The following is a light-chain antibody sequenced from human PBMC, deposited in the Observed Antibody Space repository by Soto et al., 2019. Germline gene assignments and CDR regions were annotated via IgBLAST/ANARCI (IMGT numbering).Light chain of an antibody. CDR3: QHRSIWPVS. CDR2: DVS. V-gene: IGKV3-11*01. J-gene: IGKJ5*01. CDR1: QSVGTY. Sequence: EILLTQSPATLCLSPGERATLSCRASQSVGTYLAWYQQKPGQSPRLLMFDVSNRATGIPARFSGSGSGTDFTLTISSLEPEDFGVYYCQHRSIWPVSFGQGTRLEIK.